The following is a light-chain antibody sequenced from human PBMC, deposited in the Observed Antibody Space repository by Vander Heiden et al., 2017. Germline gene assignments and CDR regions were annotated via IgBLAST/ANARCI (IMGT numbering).Light chain of an antibody. CDR3: QQYGT. CDR1: QSAFSSSTNKNY. J-gene: IGKJ1*01. Sequence: DSVMTQSPVSLAVSLGERATINCKSSQSAFSSSTNKNYLAWYQQKPGQPPKLLIYWASTRESGVPDRFSGSGSGTNFTLTISSLQAEDVAVYYCQQYGTFGQGTKVEIK. CDR2: WAS. V-gene: IGKV4-1*01.